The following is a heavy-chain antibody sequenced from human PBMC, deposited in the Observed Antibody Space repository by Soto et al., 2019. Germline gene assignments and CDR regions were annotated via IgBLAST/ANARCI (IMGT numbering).Heavy chain of an antibody. D-gene: IGHD3-3*01. Sequence: QVQLVQSGAEVKKPGASVKVSCKASGYTFTSYDINWVRQATGQGLEWMGWMNPNSGNTGYAQKFQGRVTMTRNTPLSTAYMDLSSVRSEDTAVYYCAIGITIFGVVPGCGQGTPVTVSS. CDR2: MNPNSGNT. V-gene: IGHV1-8*01. J-gene: IGHJ4*02. CDR3: AIGITIFGVVPG. CDR1: GYTFTSYD.